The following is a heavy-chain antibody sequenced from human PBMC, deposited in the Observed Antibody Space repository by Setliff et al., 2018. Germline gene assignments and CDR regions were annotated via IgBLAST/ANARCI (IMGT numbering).Heavy chain of an antibody. D-gene: IGHD2-2*01. CDR1: GYDFTDHY. V-gene: IGHV1-2*02. CDR2: MDPKNGDT. CDR3: SRGRRGSTWTSDS. J-gene: IGHJ4*02. Sequence: ASVKVSCKASGYDFTDHYLHWLRQAPGQGPEWMGWMDPKNGDTTYAQKFQGRVTMTWDTSITTAYMDLGRLMSHDTAVYFCSRGRRGSTWTSDSWGQGTLVTVSS.